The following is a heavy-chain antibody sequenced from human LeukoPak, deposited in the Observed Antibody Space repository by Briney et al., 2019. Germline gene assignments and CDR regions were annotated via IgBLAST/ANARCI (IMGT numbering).Heavy chain of an antibody. Sequence: PGWSLRLSCAASGFTFSSYEMNWVRQAPGKGLEWGSYFSSSGSTIYYAESVRGRFTISRDNAKNSLYLQMNSLRAEDTAVYYCARDSPGELGYCSGGSCYQSYYYYGMDVWGQGTTVTVSS. D-gene: IGHD2-15*01. CDR2: FSSSGSTI. CDR1: GFTFSSYE. CDR3: ARDSPGELGYCSGGSCYQSYYYYGMDV. V-gene: IGHV3-48*03. J-gene: IGHJ6*02.